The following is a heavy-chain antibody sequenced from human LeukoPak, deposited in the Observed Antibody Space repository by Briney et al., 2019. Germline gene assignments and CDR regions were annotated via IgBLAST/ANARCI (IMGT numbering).Heavy chain of an antibody. J-gene: IGHJ2*01. CDR3: VRDIYSKYLDF. CDR1: GFSFRSHG. D-gene: IGHD3-10*01. V-gene: IGHV3-33*01. Sequence: GGSLRLSCAASGFSFRSHGMHWVRQAPGKGLEGVAVIWNDASDKYYADSVRGRFTVSRDNSKNTFHLQMNSLRVDDTAVYYCVRDIYSKYLDFWGRGTLVTVSS. CDR2: IWNDASDK.